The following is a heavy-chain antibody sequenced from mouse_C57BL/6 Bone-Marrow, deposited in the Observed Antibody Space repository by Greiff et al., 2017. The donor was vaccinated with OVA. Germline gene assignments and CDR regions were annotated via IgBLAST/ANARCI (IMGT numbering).Heavy chain of an antibody. CDR2: ISDGGSYT. CDR3: ARDRGVVDY. V-gene: IGHV5-4*01. D-gene: IGHD1-1*01. CDR1: GFTFSSYA. Sequence: EVNLVESGGGLVKPGGSLKLSCAASGFTFSSYAMSWVRQTPEKRLEWVATISDGGSYTYYPDNVKGRFTISRDNAKNNLYLQMSHLKSEDTAMYYCARDRGVVDYWGQGTTLTVSS. J-gene: IGHJ2*01.